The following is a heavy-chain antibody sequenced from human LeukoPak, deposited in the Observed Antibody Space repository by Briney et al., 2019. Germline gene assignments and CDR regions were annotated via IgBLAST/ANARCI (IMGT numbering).Heavy chain of an antibody. Sequence: SETLSLTCAVSGYSLSSGYYWGWIRQPPGKGLEWIGSIYHSGSTYYNPYLKSRVTISVDTSKNQFSLKLSSVTAADTAVYYCARVAGMYSSSWYYFDYWGQGTLVTVSS. CDR1: GYSLSSGYY. V-gene: IGHV4-38-2*01. CDR2: IYHSGST. J-gene: IGHJ4*02. CDR3: ARVAGMYSSSWYYFDY. D-gene: IGHD6-13*01.